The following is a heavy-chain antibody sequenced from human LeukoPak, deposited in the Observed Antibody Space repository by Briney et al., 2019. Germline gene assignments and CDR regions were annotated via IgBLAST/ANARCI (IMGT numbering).Heavy chain of an antibody. J-gene: IGHJ4*02. D-gene: IGHD6-13*01. Sequence: SETLSLTCAVYGGSFSGYYWSWIRQPPGKGLEWIGEINHSGSTNYNPSLKSRVTIPVDTSKNQFSLKLSSVTAADTAVYYCARCKRGIAAAGRYYFDYWGQGTLVTVSS. CDR3: ARCKRGIAAAGRYYFDY. CDR2: INHSGST. V-gene: IGHV4-34*01. CDR1: GGSFSGYY.